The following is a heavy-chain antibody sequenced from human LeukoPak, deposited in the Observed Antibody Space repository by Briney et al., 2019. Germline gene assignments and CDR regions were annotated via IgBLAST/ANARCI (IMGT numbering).Heavy chain of an antibody. CDR2: ISPSSSMM. D-gene: IGHD3-10*01. CDR1: GFTSSSYT. J-gene: IGHJ4*02. CDR3: ASRRGFDD. V-gene: IGHV3-48*02. Sequence: GGSLRLSCSASGFTSSSYTMNWIRQAPGKGLEWVSSISPSSSMMHYADSVRGRFTTSRDNAKNSLYLQMNSLRDEDTAVYYCASRRGFDDWGQGTLVTVSS.